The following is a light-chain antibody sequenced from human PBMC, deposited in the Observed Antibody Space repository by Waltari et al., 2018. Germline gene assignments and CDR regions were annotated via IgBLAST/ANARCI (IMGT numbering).Light chain of an antibody. CDR2: EVS. Sequence: QSALTQPRSVSGSPGQSVTISCTGTSSDVGGYHYVSWYQQHPGKAPKLMIYEVSNRPSGVSDRFSGSKSGNTASLTISGLQAEDEADYYCCSYAGSYTFAVFGTGTKVTV. CDR3: CSYAGSYTFAV. V-gene: IGLV2-11*01. J-gene: IGLJ1*01. CDR1: SSDVGGYHY.